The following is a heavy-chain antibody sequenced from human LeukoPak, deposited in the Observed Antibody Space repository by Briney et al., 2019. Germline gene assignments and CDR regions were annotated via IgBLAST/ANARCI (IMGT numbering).Heavy chain of an antibody. Sequence: PSETLSLTCAVYGGSFSGYYWSWIRQPPGKGLERIGEINHSGSTNYNPSLKSRVTISVDTSKNQFSLKLSSVTAADTAVYYCARASGTGWFDPWGQGTLVTVSS. CDR3: ARASGTGWFDP. D-gene: IGHD6-13*01. V-gene: IGHV4-34*01. CDR1: GGSFSGYY. CDR2: INHSGST. J-gene: IGHJ5*02.